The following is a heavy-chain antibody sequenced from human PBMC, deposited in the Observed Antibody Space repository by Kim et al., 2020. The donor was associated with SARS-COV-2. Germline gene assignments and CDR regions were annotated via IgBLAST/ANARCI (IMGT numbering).Heavy chain of an antibody. D-gene: IGHD1-26*01. V-gene: IGHV3-30*02. J-gene: IGHJ4*02. Sequence: KGRFTISRDNSKNTLNLQMNSLSAEDTAVYYCAKDRTGAIVGALSLDYWGQGTLVTVSS. CDR3: AKDRTGAIVGALSLDY.